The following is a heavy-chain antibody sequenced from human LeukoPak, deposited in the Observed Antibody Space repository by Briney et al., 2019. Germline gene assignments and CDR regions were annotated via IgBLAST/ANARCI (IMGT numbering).Heavy chain of an antibody. CDR3: ARDDDDSSGYYYGGFDY. Sequence: GSSVKVSCKASGGTFSSYAISWVRQAPGQGLEWMGGIIPIFGTANYAQKFQGRVTITADESTSTAYMELSSLRCEDTAVYYCARDDDDSSGYYYGGFDYWGQGTLVTVSS. CDR1: GGTFSSYA. CDR2: IIPIFGTA. J-gene: IGHJ4*02. D-gene: IGHD3-22*01. V-gene: IGHV1-69*01.